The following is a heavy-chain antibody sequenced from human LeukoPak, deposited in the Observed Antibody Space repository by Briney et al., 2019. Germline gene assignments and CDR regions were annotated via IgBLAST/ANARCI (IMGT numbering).Heavy chain of an antibody. D-gene: IGHD6-19*01. Sequence: GGSLRLSCAASGFTFSSYAMSWVRQAPGKGLEWVSAISGSGGSTYYADSVKGRFTISRDNSKNTLYLQMNSLRAEDTAVYYCARDRGSGWYVDYWGQGTLVTVSS. V-gene: IGHV3-23*01. CDR3: ARDRGSGWYVDY. J-gene: IGHJ4*02. CDR1: GFTFSSYA. CDR2: ISGSGGST.